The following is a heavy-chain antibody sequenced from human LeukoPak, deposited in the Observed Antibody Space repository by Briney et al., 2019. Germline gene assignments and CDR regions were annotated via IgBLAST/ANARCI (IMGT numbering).Heavy chain of an antibody. CDR1: GFSFNSYA. CDR2: INNDGDST. D-gene: IGHD6-19*01. V-gene: IGHV3-23*01. J-gene: IGHJ4*02. Sequence: GGSLRLSCAASGFSFNSYAMSWVRQAPGKGLEWVSAINNDGDSTYSADSVKGRFTVSRDNSKNTLYLQMNSLRAEDTAVYYCAKKVWAVAGREYYFDYWGQGTLVTVSS. CDR3: AKKVWAVAGREYYFDY.